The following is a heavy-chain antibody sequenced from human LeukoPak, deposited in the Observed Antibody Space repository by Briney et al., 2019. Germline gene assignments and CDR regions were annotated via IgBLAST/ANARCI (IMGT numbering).Heavy chain of an antibody. V-gene: IGHV3-21*01. CDR3: ARCLTMVRGDYYYMDV. D-gene: IGHD3-10*01. J-gene: IGHJ6*03. Sequence: GGSVRLSCGASGYTFRICSMNGVRGARGKGLEWVSSISSSSSYIYYADSVKGRFTISRDNAKNSLYLQMNSLRAEDTAVYYCARCLTMVRGDYYYMDVWGKGTTVTVSS. CDR2: ISSSSSYI. CDR1: GYTFRICS.